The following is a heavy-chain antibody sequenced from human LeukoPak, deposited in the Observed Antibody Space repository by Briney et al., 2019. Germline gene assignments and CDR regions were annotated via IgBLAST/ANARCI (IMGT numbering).Heavy chain of an antibody. J-gene: IGHJ4*02. CDR3: ARDPMATREDY. CDR1: GGTFSSYG. Sequence: ASVKVSCKASGGTFSSYGISWVRQAPGQGLEWMGWISAYNGNTNYAQKLQGRVTLTTDTSTSTAYMELRSLRSDDTAVYYCARDPMATREDYWGQGTLVTVSS. D-gene: IGHD5-24*01. CDR2: ISAYNGNT. V-gene: IGHV1-18*01.